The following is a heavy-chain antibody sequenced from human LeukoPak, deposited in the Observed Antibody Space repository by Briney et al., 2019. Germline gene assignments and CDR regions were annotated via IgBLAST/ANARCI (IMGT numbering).Heavy chain of an antibody. D-gene: IGHD2-15*01. J-gene: IGHJ4*02. CDR2: IYWGDDK. CDR1: GFPLSTRGVG. CDR3: ARSVVAATYFDY. V-gene: IGHV2-5*02. Sequence: ESGPTLVKPTQTLTLTCTFSGFPLSTRGVGVGWIRQPPGKALEWLALIYWGDDKRYSPSLKSRLTITKDTSKNQVVLTMTNMDPVDTATYYCARSVVAATYFDYWGQGTLVTVSS.